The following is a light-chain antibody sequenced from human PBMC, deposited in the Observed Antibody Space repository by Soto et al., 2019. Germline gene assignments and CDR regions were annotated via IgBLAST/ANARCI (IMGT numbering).Light chain of an antibody. CDR2: GAS. V-gene: IGKV3-20*01. CDR3: QQYGSSPLYT. CDR1: QSVSSSY. Sequence: EIVLTQSPGTLSLSPGEIATLSCRASQSVSSSYLAWYQQKPGQAPRLLIYGASSRATGIPDRFSGSGSGTDFPVTISRLEPEDFAVYYCQQYGSSPLYTFGQGTKLEIK. J-gene: IGKJ2*01.